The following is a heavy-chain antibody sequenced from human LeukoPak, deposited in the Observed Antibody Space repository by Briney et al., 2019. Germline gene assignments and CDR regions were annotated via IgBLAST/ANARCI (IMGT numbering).Heavy chain of an antibody. CDR3: AKEGQQERDHRTYFLYYMDV. CDR2: IYSGGRT. CDR1: GFSVRDSY. Sequence: GGSLRLSCTASGFSVRDSYMSWVRQAPGKGLEWVSGIYSGGRTYYADSVRGRSTISRDDSDNTLYLQMTSLRPEDTALYYCAKEGQQERDHRTYFLYYMDVWGSGTTVTVSS. J-gene: IGHJ6*03. V-gene: IGHV3-53*01. D-gene: IGHD6-13*01.